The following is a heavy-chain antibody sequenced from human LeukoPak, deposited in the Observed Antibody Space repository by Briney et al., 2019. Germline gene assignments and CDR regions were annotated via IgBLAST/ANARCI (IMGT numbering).Heavy chain of an antibody. D-gene: IGHD3-10*01. CDR2: ISNSGGST. Sequence: GGSLRLSCAASGFTFKNAWMSWVRQAPGKGLEWVSVISNSGGSTFYADSVKGRFTISRDNSKYTLYLQMNSLRAEDTAVYYCAKRASGSGTSLYYFDYWGQGTLVTVSS. CDR3: AKRASGSGTSLYYFDY. CDR1: GFTFKNAW. J-gene: IGHJ4*02. V-gene: IGHV3-23*01.